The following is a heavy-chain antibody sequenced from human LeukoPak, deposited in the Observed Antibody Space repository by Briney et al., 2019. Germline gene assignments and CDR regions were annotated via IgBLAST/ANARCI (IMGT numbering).Heavy chain of an antibody. Sequence: KPSETLSLTCTVSGGSISSGSYYWSWIRQPAGKGLEWIGRIYTSGSTNYNPSLKSRVTISVDTSKNQFSLKLSSVTAADTAVYYCATGLYQLLGAWGQGTLVTVSS. D-gene: IGHD2-2*01. J-gene: IGHJ4*02. CDR3: ATGLYQLLGA. V-gene: IGHV4-61*02. CDR2: IYTSGST. CDR1: GGSISSGSYY.